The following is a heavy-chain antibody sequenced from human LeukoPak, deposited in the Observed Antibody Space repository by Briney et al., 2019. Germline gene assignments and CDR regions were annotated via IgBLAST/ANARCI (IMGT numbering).Heavy chain of an antibody. CDR1: GFTFSNYA. J-gene: IGHJ4*02. Sequence: GGSLRLSCAASGFTFSNYAMSWVRQAPGKGLEWVSGISGSGGSTYYADSVKGRFTISRDNSKNTLHLQVNSLRAEDTAVYYCAEDGWSRTYSPYYFDYWGQGTLVTVSS. CDR2: ISGSGGST. D-gene: IGHD6-19*01. CDR3: AEDGWSRTYSPYYFDY. V-gene: IGHV3-23*01.